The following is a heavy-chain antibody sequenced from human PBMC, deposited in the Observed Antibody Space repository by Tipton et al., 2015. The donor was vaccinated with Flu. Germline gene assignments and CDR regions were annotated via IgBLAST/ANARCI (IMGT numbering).Heavy chain of an antibody. J-gene: IGHJ4*02. V-gene: IGHV4-38-2*01. D-gene: IGHD5-24*01. Sequence: TLSLTCSVSGDSIGSRYFWAWIRQPPGKGLEWIGNIHRGGNTYHNPSLKSRVTISVDTSKNQFSLKLSSVTAADTAVYYCARRRDGYNCFDYWGQGILVTVSS. CDR1: GDSIGSRYF. CDR2: IHRGGNT. CDR3: ARRRDGYNCFDY.